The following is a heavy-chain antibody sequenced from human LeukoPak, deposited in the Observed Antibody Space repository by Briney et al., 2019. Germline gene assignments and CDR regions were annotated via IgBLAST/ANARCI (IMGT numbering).Heavy chain of an antibody. Sequence: SSETLSLTCTVSGGSISSYYWSWIRQPPGKGLEWIGYIYYSGSTNYNPSLKSRVTISVDTSKNQFSLKLSSVTAADTAVYYCARVRSSSSLVWFDPWGQGTLVTVSS. D-gene: IGHD6-6*01. J-gene: IGHJ5*02. CDR3: ARVRSSSSLVWFDP. CDR1: GGSISSYY. V-gene: IGHV4-59*01. CDR2: IYYSGST.